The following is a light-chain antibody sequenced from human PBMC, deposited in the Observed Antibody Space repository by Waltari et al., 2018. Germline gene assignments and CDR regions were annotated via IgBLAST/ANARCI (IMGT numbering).Light chain of an antibody. V-gene: IGKV1-9*01. CDR1: QDISSY. J-gene: IGKJ5*01. CDR3: QQFKTYPLT. CDR2: AAF. Sequence: IQLTQSPSSLSASVGDTVTITCRASQDISSYLAWYQQKPEKATKILISAAFTLQSGVPPRFSGSGSGADFTLTISSLQPEDFATYYCQQFKTYPLTFGQGTRLEIK.